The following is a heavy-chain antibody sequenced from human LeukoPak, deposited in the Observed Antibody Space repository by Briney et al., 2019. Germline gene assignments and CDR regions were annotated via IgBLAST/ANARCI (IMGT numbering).Heavy chain of an antibody. V-gene: IGHV4-4*07. CDR1: GGSISSYY. J-gene: IGHJ3*02. D-gene: IGHD3-10*01. Sequence: SETLSLTCTVSGGSISSYYWSWLRQPAGKGLEWIGRIYTSGSTNYNPSLKSRVTMSVDTSKNQFSLKLSSVTAADTAVYYCARDRVTISMNAFDIWGQGTMVTVSS. CDR2: IYTSGST. CDR3: ARDRVTISMNAFDI.